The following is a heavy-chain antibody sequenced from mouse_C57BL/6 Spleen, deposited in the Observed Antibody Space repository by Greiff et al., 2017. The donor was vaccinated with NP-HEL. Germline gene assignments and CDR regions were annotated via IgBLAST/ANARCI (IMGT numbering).Heavy chain of an antibody. V-gene: IGHV1-76*01. J-gene: IGHJ4*01. Sequence: LVESGAELVRPGASVKLSCKASGYTFTDYYINWVKQRPGQGLEWIARIYPGSGNTYYNEKFKGKATLTAEKSSSTAYMQLSSLTSEDSAVYFCARDDYDVVDYWGQGTSVTVSS. D-gene: IGHD2-4*01. CDR2: IYPGSGNT. CDR1: GYTFTDYY. CDR3: ARDDYDVVDY.